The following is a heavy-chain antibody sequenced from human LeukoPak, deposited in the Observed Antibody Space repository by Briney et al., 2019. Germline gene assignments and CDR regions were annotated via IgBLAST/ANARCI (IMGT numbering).Heavy chain of an antibody. V-gene: IGHV4-34*01. Sequence: SETLSLTCAVYGGSFSGYYRSWIRQPPGKGLEWIGEINHSGSTNYNPSLKSRVTISVDTSKNQFSLKLSSVTAADTAVYYCARARVYCSGGSCYFKALLYYFDYWGQGTLVTVSS. D-gene: IGHD2-15*01. CDR2: INHSGST. CDR1: GGSFSGYY. J-gene: IGHJ4*02. CDR3: ARARVYCSGGSCYFKALLYYFDY.